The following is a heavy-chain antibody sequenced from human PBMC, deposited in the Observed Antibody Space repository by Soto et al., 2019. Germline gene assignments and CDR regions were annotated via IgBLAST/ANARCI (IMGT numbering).Heavy chain of an antibody. CDR3: ARDVGTQMDFWSTSGMDV. CDR2: ITYDGSSK. CDR1: GLSFGDDA. Sequence: GMSLILSCAASGLSFGDDAMHWVRQAPGKGLEWVGVITYDGSSKYYADSVRGRFTISRDNSKSTLYLQMDSLITKDTAVYYCARDVGTQMDFWSTSGMDVWGQGTTVTVS. J-gene: IGHJ6*02. V-gene: IGHV3-30-3*01. D-gene: IGHD3-3*01.